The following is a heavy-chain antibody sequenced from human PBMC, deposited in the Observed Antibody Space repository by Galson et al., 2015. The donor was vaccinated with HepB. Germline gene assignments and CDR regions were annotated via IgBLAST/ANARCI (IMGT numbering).Heavy chain of an antibody. CDR2: ISAYNGNT. Sequence: SVKVSCKASGYTFTSYGISWVRQAPGQGLEWMGWISAYNGNTNYAQKLQGRVTMTTDTSTSTAYMELRSLRSDDTAVYYCARSGFTPQQLVPPFDYWGQGTLVAVSS. CDR1: GYTFTSYG. J-gene: IGHJ4*02. CDR3: ARSGFTPQQLVPPFDY. D-gene: IGHD6-13*01. V-gene: IGHV1-18*01.